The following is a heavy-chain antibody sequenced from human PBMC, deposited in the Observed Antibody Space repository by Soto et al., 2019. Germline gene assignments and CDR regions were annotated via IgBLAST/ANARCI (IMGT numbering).Heavy chain of an antibody. V-gene: IGHV4-31*03. CDR1: GDSISSGVHY. J-gene: IGHJ5*02. CDR2: IYYSGTT. Sequence: PSETLSLTCTVSGDSISSGVHYWSWIRQRPGKGLEWIGYIYYSGTTYYNPSLKSRVTISVDTSENQFSLKLYSVTAADEAVYYCARAPYYYGSSAYMFDPWGQGTLVTVSS. CDR3: ARAPYYYGSSAYMFDP. D-gene: IGHD3-22*01.